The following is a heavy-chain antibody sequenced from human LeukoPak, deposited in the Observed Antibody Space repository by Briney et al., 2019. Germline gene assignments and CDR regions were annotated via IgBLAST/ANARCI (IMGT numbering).Heavy chain of an antibody. CDR3: ARIRASYSYGLDY. J-gene: IGHJ4*02. CDR2: IYRDDST. Sequence: PGGSLRLSCAASGFTVSSTYMSWVRQAPGKGLEWVSAIYRDDSTHYADSVKGRFTISRDNSKNTLYLQMGSLRTEDTAVYYCARIRASYSYGLDYWGQGTLVTVSS. V-gene: IGHV3-66*01. CDR1: GFTVSSTY. D-gene: IGHD5-18*01.